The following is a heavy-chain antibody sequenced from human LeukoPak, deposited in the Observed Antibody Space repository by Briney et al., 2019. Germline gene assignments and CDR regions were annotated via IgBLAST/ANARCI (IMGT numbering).Heavy chain of an antibody. CDR2: INPNSGGT. D-gene: IGHD5-18*01. V-gene: IGHV1-2*02. CDR1: GYTFTGYY. CDR3: ARDLRVGYGYGRLSLDY. Sequence: ASVKVSCKASGYTFTGYYMHWVRQAPGQGLEWMGWINPNSGGTNYAQKFQGRVTMTRDTSISTAYMELSRLRSDDTAVYYCARDLRVGYGYGRLSLDYWGQGTLVTVSS. J-gene: IGHJ4*02.